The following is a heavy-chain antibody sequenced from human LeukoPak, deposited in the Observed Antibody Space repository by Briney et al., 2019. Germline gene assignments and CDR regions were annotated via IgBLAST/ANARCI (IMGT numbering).Heavy chain of an antibody. Sequence: GASVKVSCKASGYSFTCYYMHWVRQAPGQGLEWMGIINPSGGSTSYAQKFQGRVTMTRDTSTSTVYMELSSLRSEDTAVYYCARTVVPATKSFDYWGQGTLVTVSS. CDR1: GYSFTCYY. CDR2: INPSGGST. CDR3: ARTVVPATKSFDY. J-gene: IGHJ4*02. D-gene: IGHD2-2*01. V-gene: IGHV1-46*01.